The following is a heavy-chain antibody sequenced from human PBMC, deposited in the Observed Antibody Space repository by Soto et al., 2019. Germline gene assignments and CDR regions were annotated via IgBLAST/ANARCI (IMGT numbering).Heavy chain of an antibody. CDR1: GDMFRNSA. V-gene: IGHV1-69*01. CDR3: ARARLSNGDPNIYFFYGLDV. J-gene: IGHJ6*02. CDR2: IIPLFRKT. D-gene: IGHD3-10*01. Sequence: QVQLVQSGAEVKRPGSSVKVSCPASGDMFRNSAFTWVRQAPGQGLAWMGVIIPLFRKTDVAQKFQGRVNLTADESTSSRYMEVSSLTSEDTAVYFCARARLSNGDPNIYFFYGLDVWGQGTTITVSS.